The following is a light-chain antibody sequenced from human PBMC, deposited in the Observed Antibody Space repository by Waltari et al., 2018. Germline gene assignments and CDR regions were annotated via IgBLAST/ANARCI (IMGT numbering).Light chain of an antibody. J-gene: IGKJ4*01. V-gene: IGKV1-13*02. Sequence: AIQLTQSPSSLSASVGDRVTISCRASVTVSSALAWYQQKPGKAPKLLIYDVFNLQSGVPSRFSGSGSGIDFTLTISDLQPEDFATYYCQQINSYPLTFGGGTKVEI. CDR2: DVF. CDR1: VTVSSA. CDR3: QQINSYPLT.